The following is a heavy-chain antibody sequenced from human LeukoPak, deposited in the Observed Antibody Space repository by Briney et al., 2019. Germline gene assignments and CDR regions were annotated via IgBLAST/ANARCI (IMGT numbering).Heavy chain of an antibody. D-gene: IGHD3-10*01. CDR1: GGSISSYY. J-gene: IGHJ5*02. Sequence: SETLSLTCTVSGGSISSYYWSWIRQPPGKGLEWIGYISYSGNTNYNPSLKSRVTISVDTSKNQFSLKLSSVTAADTAVYYCAGFSWGSGIYNPEAIWSWFDPWGQGTLVTVSS. CDR3: AGFSWGSGIYNPEAIWSWFDP. CDR2: ISYSGNT. V-gene: IGHV4-59*08.